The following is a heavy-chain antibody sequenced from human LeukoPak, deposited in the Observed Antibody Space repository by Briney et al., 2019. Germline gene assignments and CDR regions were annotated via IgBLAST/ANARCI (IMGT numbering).Heavy chain of an antibody. V-gene: IGHV7-4-1*02. CDR1: GHTFTSYA. CDR2: INTNTGNP. D-gene: IGHD5-18*01. J-gene: IGHJ4*02. CDR3: ARDPPSYGYGHDRLDY. Sequence: ASVKVSCKASGHTFTSYAMNWVRQAPGQGLEWMGWINTNTGNPTYAQGFTGRFVFSLDTSVSTAYLQISSLKAEDTAVYYCARDPPSYGYGHDRLDYWGQGTLVTVSS.